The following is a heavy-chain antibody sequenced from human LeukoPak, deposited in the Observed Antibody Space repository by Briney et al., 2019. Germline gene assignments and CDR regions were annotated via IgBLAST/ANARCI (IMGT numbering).Heavy chain of an antibody. CDR3: AKAEGATLYYYGVDV. Sequence: GSLRLSFVASDFTFSNYAMNWVRQAPGKGLEWVSTISSGGGDTYIADSVKGRFTISRDNSKYTLYLQMNRLRADDTAVYYCAKAEGATLYYYGVDVWGQGTTVTVSS. CDR1: DFTFSNYA. J-gene: IGHJ6*02. CDR2: ISSGGGDT. V-gene: IGHV3-23*01.